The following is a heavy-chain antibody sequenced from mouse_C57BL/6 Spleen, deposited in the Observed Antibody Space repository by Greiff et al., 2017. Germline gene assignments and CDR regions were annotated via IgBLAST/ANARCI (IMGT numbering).Heavy chain of an antibody. CDR3: ASYGNYVFDY. CDR2: INPYNGGT. J-gene: IGHJ2*01. Sequence: EVQGVESGPVLVKPGASVKMSCKASGYTFTDYYMNWVKQSHGKSLEWIGVINPYNGGTSYNQKFKGKATLTVDKSSSTAYMELNSLTSEDSAVYYCASYGNYVFDYWGQGTTLTVSS. V-gene: IGHV1-19*01. D-gene: IGHD2-1*01. CDR1: GYTFTDYY.